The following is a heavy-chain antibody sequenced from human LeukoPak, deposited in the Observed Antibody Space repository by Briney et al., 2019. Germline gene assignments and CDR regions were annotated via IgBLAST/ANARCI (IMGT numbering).Heavy chain of an antibody. J-gene: IGHJ4*02. D-gene: IGHD3-10*01. Sequence: GGSLRLSCAASGFRFSNSWMYWVRQGPGRGPVWVSRMKTDGTRIEYADSVKGRFTISRDNAKNTLFLQMSSLRVEDTAVYYCARGADHGGSYYPDWGQGTRVTVSS. CDR3: ARGADHGGSYYPD. CDR2: MKTDGTRI. CDR1: GFRFSNSW. V-gene: IGHV3-74*01.